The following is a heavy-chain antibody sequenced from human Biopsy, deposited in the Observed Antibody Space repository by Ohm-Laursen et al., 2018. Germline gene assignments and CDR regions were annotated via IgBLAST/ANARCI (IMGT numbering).Heavy chain of an antibody. CDR3: ALGGGSYVNFDY. Sequence: SVKVSCKASGYSFTSYYMHWVRQAPGQGLEWMGMINPSGSTTSYPQIFQGRVTMTRDASKSTVYMELSSLRSADTAVYYCALGGGSYVNFDYWGQGTLVTVSS. CDR2: INPSGSTT. V-gene: IGHV1-46*01. CDR1: GYSFTSYY. J-gene: IGHJ4*02. D-gene: IGHD1-26*01.